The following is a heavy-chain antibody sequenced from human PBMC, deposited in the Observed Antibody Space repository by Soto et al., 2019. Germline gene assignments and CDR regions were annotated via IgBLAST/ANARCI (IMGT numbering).Heavy chain of an antibody. CDR2: ISYDGSNK. V-gene: IGHV3-30*18. CDR3: AKPYFDWLFYYYGMDV. D-gene: IGHD3-9*01. CDR1: GFTFSSYG. J-gene: IGHJ6*02. Sequence: GGSLRLSCAASGFTFSSYGMHWVRQAPGKGLEWVAVISYDGSNKYYADSVKGRFTISRDNSKNTLYLQMNSLRAEDTAVYYCAKPYFDWLFYYYGMDVWGQGTTVTVSS.